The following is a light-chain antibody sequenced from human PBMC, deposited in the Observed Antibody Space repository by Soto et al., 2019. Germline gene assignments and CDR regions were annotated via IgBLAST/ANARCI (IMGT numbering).Light chain of an antibody. V-gene: IGKV3-20*01. CDR1: QSVGSSF. Sequence: EIVLTQSPGILSLSPGEIATLSCRASQSVGSSFLAWYQQKPVQAPRLLIYGASSRATGIPDRFSGSGSGTDFTLTISRLEPEDFAVYYCHQYDSSPITFGQGTRLEIK. CDR3: HQYDSSPIT. J-gene: IGKJ5*01. CDR2: GAS.